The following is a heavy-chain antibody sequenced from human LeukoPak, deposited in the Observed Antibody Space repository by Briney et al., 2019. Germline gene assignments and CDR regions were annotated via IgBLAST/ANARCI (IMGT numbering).Heavy chain of an antibody. V-gene: IGHV1-8*01. D-gene: IGHD2-2*01. CDR2: MSPNSGNT. CDR3: ARESGDILVVPYY. CDR1: GYTFTSYD. Sequence: ASVKVSCKASGYTFTSYDINWVRQATGQGLEWMGWMSPNSGNTGCAQKFQGRLTMTRDTSINTAYMGLSGLRSEDTAVYYCARESGDILVVPYYWGQGTLVTVSS. J-gene: IGHJ4*02.